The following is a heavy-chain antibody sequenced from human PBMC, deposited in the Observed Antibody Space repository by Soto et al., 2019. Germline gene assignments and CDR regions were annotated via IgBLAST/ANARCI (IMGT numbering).Heavy chain of an antibody. V-gene: IGHV3-23*01. CDR1: GFTFSSYA. D-gene: IGHD4-4*01. J-gene: IGHJ4*02. Sequence: GGSLRLSCAASGFTFSSYAMSWVRQAPGKGLEWVSAISGSGGSTYYADSVKGRFTISRDNSKNTLYLQMNSLRAEDTAVYYCATLRTKDYSNYRGIVSGLLFRDYWGQGTLVTVSS. CDR3: ATLRTKDYSNYRGIVSGLLFRDY. CDR2: ISGSGGST.